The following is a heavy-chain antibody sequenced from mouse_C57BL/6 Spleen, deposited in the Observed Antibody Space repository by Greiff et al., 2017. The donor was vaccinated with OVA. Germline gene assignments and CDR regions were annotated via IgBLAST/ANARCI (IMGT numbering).Heavy chain of an antibody. J-gene: IGHJ1*03. CDR2: IDPETGGT. D-gene: IGHD1-1*01. Sequence: VKLMESGAELVRPGASVTLSCKASGYTFTDYEMHWVKQTPVHGLEWIGAIDPETGGTAYHQKFKGKALLTADKSSSTAYMELRSLTSEDSAVYYCTRARLYYGSSHWYFDVWGTGTTVTVSS. CDR3: TRARLYYGSSHWYFDV. V-gene: IGHV1-15*01. CDR1: GYTFTDYE.